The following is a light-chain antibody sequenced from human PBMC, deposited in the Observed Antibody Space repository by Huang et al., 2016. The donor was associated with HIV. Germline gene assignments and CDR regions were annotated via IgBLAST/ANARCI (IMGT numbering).Light chain of an antibody. V-gene: IGKV1-9*01. CDR3: QQLDGYPLT. CDR2: AVS. J-gene: IGKJ3*01. CDR1: QGISSY. Sequence: IQLTQSPSSLSASVGDRVTITCRASQGISSYLAGYQQKPGKAPKLLMYAVSSLQSGVPSRFSGSGSGTDFTLTISSLQPEDSATYYCQQLDGYPLTFGPGTKVHI.